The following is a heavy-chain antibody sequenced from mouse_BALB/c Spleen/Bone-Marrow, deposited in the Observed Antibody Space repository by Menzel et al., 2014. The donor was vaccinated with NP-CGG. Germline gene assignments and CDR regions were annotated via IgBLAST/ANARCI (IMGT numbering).Heavy chain of an antibody. CDR3: ARSGFCGYYF. V-gene: IGHV5-9-1*01. J-gene: IGHJ2*01. CDR2: ISSGGSYT. D-gene: IGHD2-3*01. CDR1: GFTFSSYA. Sequence: EVMLVESGGGLVKPGGSLKLSCAASGFTFSSYAMSWVRQTPEKRLEWVATISSGGSYTYYPDSVKGRFTISRDNAKNTLYLQMSSLRSEDTAMYYCARSGFCGYYFGGQGTTLTVSS.